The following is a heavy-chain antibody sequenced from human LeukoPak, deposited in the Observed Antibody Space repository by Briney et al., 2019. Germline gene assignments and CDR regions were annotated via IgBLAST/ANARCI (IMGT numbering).Heavy chain of an antibody. CDR3: ARLWARAFDI. CDR1: GYSFTTYW. D-gene: IGHD3-10*01. CDR2: ISLGDYDT. Sequence: GASLQISCKGSGYSFTTYWSGWVRQMTGKGLEWMGFISLGDYDTKYSPSFQGQCTISSDKSLTTAYLQWSRLNASDTAMYYCARLWARAFDIWGEGTMVTVSS. J-gene: IGHJ3*02. V-gene: IGHV5-51*01.